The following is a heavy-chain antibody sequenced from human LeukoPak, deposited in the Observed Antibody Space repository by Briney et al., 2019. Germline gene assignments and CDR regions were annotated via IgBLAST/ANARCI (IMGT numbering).Heavy chain of an antibody. CDR3: AKEPDHKRFGELYYMDV. J-gene: IGHJ6*03. CDR2: ISGSGGST. CDR1: GFTFSSYA. D-gene: IGHD3-10*01. Sequence: GGSLRLSCAASGFTFSSYAMSWVRQAPGKGLEWVSAISGSGGSTYYADSVKGRFTISRDNSKNTLYLQMNSLRAEDTAVYYCAKEPDHKRFGELYYMDVWGKGTTVTVSS. V-gene: IGHV3-23*01.